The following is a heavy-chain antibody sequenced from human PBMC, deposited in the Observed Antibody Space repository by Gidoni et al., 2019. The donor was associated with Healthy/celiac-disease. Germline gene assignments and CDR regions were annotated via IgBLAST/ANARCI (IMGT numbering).Heavy chain of an antibody. V-gene: IGHV3-9*01. CDR1: GFTFDDYA. CDR3: AKDMGGDYYYCGMDV. D-gene: IGHD3-16*01. Sequence: GGLVQPGRSLRPSCAASGFTFDDYAMHWVRQAPGKGLEWVSGISWHSGSIGYADSVQGRFTISRDNAKNSLYLQMNSLRAEDTALYYCAKDMGGDYYYCGMDVWGQGTTVTVSS. J-gene: IGHJ6*02. CDR2: ISWHSGSI.